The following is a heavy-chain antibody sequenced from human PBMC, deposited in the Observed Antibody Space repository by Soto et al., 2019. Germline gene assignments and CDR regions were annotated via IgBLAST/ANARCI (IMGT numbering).Heavy chain of an antibody. J-gene: IGHJ1*01. Sequence: ASVKVSCKASGYTFTSYYMHWVRQAPGQGLEWMGIINPSGGSTSYAQKFQGRVTMTGDTSTSTVYMELSSLRSEDTAVYYCARGGSSGWYFAEYFQHWGQGTLVTVSS. CDR2: INPSGGST. V-gene: IGHV1-46*01. CDR3: ARGGSSGWYFAEYFQH. D-gene: IGHD6-19*01. CDR1: GYTFTSYY.